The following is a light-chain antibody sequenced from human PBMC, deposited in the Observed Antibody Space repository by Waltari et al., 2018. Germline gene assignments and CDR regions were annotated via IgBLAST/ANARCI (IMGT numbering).Light chain of an antibody. CDR1: SSNIGAGYD. J-gene: IGLJ2*01. CDR3: QSYDSGLSGSV. V-gene: IGLV1-40*01. Sequence: QSGLTQPPSVSGAPGQRVTISCTGSSSNIGAGYDVHWYQKLPGTAPKLLIYGNNNLPSGVPDRVSGSKSGTSASLAITGLQAGYEADYYCQSYDSGLSGSVFGGGTKLTVL. CDR2: GNN.